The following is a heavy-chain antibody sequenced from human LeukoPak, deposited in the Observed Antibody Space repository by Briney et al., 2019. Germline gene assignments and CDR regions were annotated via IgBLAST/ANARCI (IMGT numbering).Heavy chain of an antibody. J-gene: IGHJ4*02. CDR3: AKEDSIAEDFDD. CDR2: IRYDGSNK. CDR1: GFTFSSYS. V-gene: IGHV3-30*02. Sequence: PGGSLRLSCAVSGFTFSSYSMHSVRQAPGKRLERVAFIRYDGSNKYYADSVKGRFTISRDNSKTTLYVQMNSLRAEDTAVYYCAKEDSIAEDFDDWGQGTLVTVSS.